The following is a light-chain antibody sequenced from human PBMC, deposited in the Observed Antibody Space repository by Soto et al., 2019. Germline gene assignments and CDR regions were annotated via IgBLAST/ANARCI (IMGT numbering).Light chain of an antibody. CDR2: EVN. J-gene: IGLJ1*01. V-gene: IGLV2-23*02. CDR3: CSYADNNTYG. Sequence: QSVLSQSAFLAGSPAQSFSISCTGTSSDIANFRLVSWYQQHPGKVPKVVMFEVNKRPSWLSNRLSGSRSGKTASLTISGLQTEDEADYYCCSYADNNTYGFGSGTKV. CDR1: SSDIANFRL.